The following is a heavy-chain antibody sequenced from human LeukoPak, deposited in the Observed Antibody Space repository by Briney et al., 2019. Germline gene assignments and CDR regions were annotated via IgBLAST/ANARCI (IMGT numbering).Heavy chain of an antibody. CDR1: GYTFTGYY. D-gene: IGHD2-2*01. Sequence: ASVKVSCKASGYTFTGYYMHWVRQAPGQGFEWMGWINPNSGGTNYAQKFQGRVTMTRDTSISTAYMELSRLRSDDTAVYYCARGQGFRSTYYYYYGMDVWGQGTTVTVSS. V-gene: IGHV1-2*02. CDR3: ARGQGFRSTYYYYYGMDV. J-gene: IGHJ6*02. CDR2: INPNSGGT.